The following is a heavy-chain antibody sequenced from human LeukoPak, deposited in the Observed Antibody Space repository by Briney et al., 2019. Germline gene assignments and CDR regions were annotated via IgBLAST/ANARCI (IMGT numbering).Heavy chain of an antibody. J-gene: IGHJ4*02. CDR3: ARVGSSSGWYYFDY. D-gene: IGHD6-19*01. CDR2: ISSSGSTI. V-gene: IGHV3-11*01. CDR1: GFTFSYYY. Sequence: PGGSLRLSCAASGFTFSYYYMSWIRQAPGKGLEWVSYISSSGSTIYYADSVKGRFTISRDNSKNTLYLQMNSLRAEDTAVYYCARVGSSSGWYYFDYWGQGTLVTVSS.